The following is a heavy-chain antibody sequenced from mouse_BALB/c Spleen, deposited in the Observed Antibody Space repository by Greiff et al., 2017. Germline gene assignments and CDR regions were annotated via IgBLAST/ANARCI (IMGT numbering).Heavy chain of an antibody. Sequence: EVNVVESGGGLVKPGGSLKLSCAASGFTFSSYAMSWVRQTPEKRLEWVASISSGGSTYYPDSVKGRFTISRDNARNILYLQMSSLRSEDTAMYYCARVYDYDDVLFDYWGQGTTLTVSS. CDR2: ISSGGST. CDR3: ARVYDYDDVLFDY. D-gene: IGHD2-4*01. CDR1: GFTFSSYA. J-gene: IGHJ2*01. V-gene: IGHV5-6-5*01.